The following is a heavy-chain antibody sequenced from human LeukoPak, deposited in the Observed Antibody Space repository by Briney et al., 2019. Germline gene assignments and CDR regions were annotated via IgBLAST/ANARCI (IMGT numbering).Heavy chain of an antibody. V-gene: IGHV3-23*01. J-gene: IGHJ6*03. CDR3: AKDNGYYYMDV. D-gene: IGHD2-8*01. CDR2: ISGSGGTI. Sequence: PGGSLRLSCAASGFTFSSYSMNWVRQAPGKGLEWVSVISGSGGTIYYAASVKGRFTISRDNSKYTLYLQVNSLRAEDTAIYYCAKDNGYYYMDVWGKGTTVTISS. CDR1: GFTFSSYS.